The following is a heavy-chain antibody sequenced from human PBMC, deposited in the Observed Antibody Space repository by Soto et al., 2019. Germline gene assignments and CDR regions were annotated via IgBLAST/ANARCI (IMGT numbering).Heavy chain of an antibody. CDR2: IGGSGVTT. D-gene: IGHD5-12*01. CDR3: AKDRLSSPCTWFDP. CDR1: GVTFDNYA. V-gene: IGHV3-23*01. J-gene: IGHJ5*02. Sequence: AGGSLRLSCAASGVTFDNYAMSWVRQAPGKGLEWVSGIGGSGVTTYYAHSVKGRFTISRDNSKNTLYLQMNSLRAEDTAVYYCAKDRLSSPCTWFDPWGQGTLVTVSS.